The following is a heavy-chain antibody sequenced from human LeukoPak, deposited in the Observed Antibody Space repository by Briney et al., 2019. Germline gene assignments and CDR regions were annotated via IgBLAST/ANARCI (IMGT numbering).Heavy chain of an antibody. V-gene: IGHV4-31*03. J-gene: IGHJ6*03. CDR2: IYYSGST. CDR3: ARAGFGESYYYYYYMDV. CDR1: GGSISSGGYY. Sequence: SQTLSLTCTVSGGSISSGGYYWSWIRQHPGKGLEWIGYIYYSGSTYYNPSLKSRVTISADTSKNQFSLKLSSVTAADTAVYYCARAGFGESYYYYYYMDVWGKGTTVTVSS. D-gene: IGHD3-10*01.